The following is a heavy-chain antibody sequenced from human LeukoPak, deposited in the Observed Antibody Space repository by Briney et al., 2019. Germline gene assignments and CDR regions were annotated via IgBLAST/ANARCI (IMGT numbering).Heavy chain of an antibody. CDR1: GYTFTSYD. V-gene: IGHV1-8*01. CDR3: ATVDIVATMEPFDY. CDR2: MNPNNGNT. Sequence: ASVKVSCKASGYTFTSYDINWVRQATGQGLEWMGWMNPNNGNTGYAQKFQGRVTMTRNTSISTAYMELSSLRSEDTAVYYCATVDIVATMEPFDYWGQGTLVTVSS. J-gene: IGHJ4*02. D-gene: IGHD5-12*01.